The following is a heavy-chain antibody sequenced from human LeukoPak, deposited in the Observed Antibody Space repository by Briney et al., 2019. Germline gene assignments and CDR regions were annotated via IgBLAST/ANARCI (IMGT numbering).Heavy chain of an antibody. CDR1: GFTFSGSA. D-gene: IGHD3-3*01. V-gene: IGHV3-73*01. CDR2: IRSKANSYAT. J-gene: IGHJ6*02. CDR3: TYAGQSGYEYYYYYYGMDV. Sequence: GGSLRLSCAASGFTFSGSAMHWVRQASGKGLEWVGRIRSKANSYATAYAASVKGRFTISRDDSKNTAYPQMNSLKTEDTAVYYCTYAGQSGYEYYYYYYGMDVWGQGTTVTVSS.